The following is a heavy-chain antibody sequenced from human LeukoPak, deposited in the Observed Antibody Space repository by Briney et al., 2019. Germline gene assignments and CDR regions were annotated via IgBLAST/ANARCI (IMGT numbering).Heavy chain of an antibody. V-gene: IGHV3-7*01. J-gene: IGHJ4*02. Sequence: GGSLRLSCEASGFTFSRHWMSWVRQVPGKRLEWVANINQDGRETYYLDSVKGRFTISRDNAKNSLFLQMNSLRVEDTGVYYCARGDTAMALDYWGQGTLVTVSS. CDR2: INQDGRET. D-gene: IGHD5-18*01. CDR1: GFTFSRHW. CDR3: ARGDTAMALDY.